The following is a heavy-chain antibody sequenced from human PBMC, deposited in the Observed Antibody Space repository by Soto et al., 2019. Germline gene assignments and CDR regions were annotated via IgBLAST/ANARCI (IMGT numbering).Heavy chain of an antibody. CDR1: GFTFSSYG. J-gene: IGHJ6*02. V-gene: IGHV3-30*03. Sequence: GGSLRLSCAASGFTFSSYGMHWVRQAPGKGLEWVAVISYDGSNKYYADSVKGRFTISRDNSKNTQYLQMNSLRAEDTALYYCVSPDYGGNSRRPYYYGMDVWGQGTTVTVSS. CDR3: VSPDYGGNSRRPYYYGMDV. D-gene: IGHD4-17*01. CDR2: ISYDGSNK.